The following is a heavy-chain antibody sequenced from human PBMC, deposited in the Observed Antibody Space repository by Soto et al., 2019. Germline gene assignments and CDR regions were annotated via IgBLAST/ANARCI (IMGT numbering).Heavy chain of an antibody. Sequence: SETLSLTCAVSSASLDSDNWSWIRQHPGKGLEWIGYIYYSGSTYYNPSLKSRVTISVDTSKNQFSLKLSSVTAADTAVYYCARAVAGPANWFDPWGQGTLVTVSS. CDR2: IYYSGST. CDR1: SASLDSDN. D-gene: IGHD6-19*01. CDR3: ARAVAGPANWFDP. V-gene: IGHV4-59*06. J-gene: IGHJ5*02.